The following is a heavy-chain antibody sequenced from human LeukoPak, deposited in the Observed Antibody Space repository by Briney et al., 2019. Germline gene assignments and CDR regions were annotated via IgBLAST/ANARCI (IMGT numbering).Heavy chain of an antibody. CDR3: ASEGDLDSFDV. Sequence: PSETLSLTCVVSGGSFSTSRWWTWVRQPPGKGLEWIGEIYHTGSARYRPSLQSRVNISIDKSKNHFSLTLTSVTAADTAMYYCASEGDLDSFDVWGQGTMVTISS. CDR2: IYHTGSA. J-gene: IGHJ3*01. D-gene: IGHD2-21*02. CDR1: GGSFSTSRW. V-gene: IGHV4/OR15-8*01.